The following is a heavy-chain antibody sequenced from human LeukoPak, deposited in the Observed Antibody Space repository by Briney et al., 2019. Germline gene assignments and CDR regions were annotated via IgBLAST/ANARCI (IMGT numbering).Heavy chain of an antibody. CDR1: GYTFTGYY. J-gene: IGHJ4*02. CDR3: ASTGYSSGWTFDY. D-gene: IGHD6-19*01. CDR2: INPNSGGT. V-gene: IGHV1-2*02. Sequence: ASVKVSCKASGYTFTGYYMHWVRQAPGQGLEWMGWINPNSGGTNYAQKFQGRATMTRDTSISTAYMELSRLRSDDTAVYYCASTGYSSGWTFDYWGQGTLITVSS.